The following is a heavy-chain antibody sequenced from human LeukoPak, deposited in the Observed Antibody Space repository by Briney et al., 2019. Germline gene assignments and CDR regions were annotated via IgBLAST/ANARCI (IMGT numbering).Heavy chain of an antibody. V-gene: IGHV3-23*01. CDR1: GFTFSSYA. CDR3: AKGTPLGTTIVVGVGNYFDF. D-gene: IGHD3-22*01. J-gene: IGHJ4*02. Sequence: GGSLRLSCAASGFTFSSYAMSWVRQAPGKGLEWVSAINGGDGTAYFADSVKGRFTISRDNSKNTLYLQMNSLRAEDTAVYYCAKGTPLGTTIVVGVGNYFDFWGQGTLVTVSS. CDR2: INGGDGTA.